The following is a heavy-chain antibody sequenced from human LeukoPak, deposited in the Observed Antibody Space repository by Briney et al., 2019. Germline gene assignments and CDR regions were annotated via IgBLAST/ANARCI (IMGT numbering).Heavy chain of an antibody. V-gene: IGHV3-53*01. Sequence: GGSLRLSCAASGFTVSSNYMSWVRLAPGKGLEWVSVIYSGGSTYYADSVKGRFTISRDNSKNTLYLQMNSLRAEDTAVYYCARAPITMVRGDYYGMDVWGQGTTVTVSS. CDR1: GFTVSSNY. D-gene: IGHD3-10*01. J-gene: IGHJ6*02. CDR3: ARAPITMVRGDYYGMDV. CDR2: IYSGGST.